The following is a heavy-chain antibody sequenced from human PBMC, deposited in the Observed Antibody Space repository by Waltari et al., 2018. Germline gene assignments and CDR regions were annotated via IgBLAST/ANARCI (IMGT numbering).Heavy chain of an antibody. Sequence: QLQLQQWGAGLLKPSETLSLTCSVSGASFSAYYWGWVRHVPGKGLEWIGQVRHPGNTNYNPSLQSRVAISIDTTSKQFSLKVFSVTAADTGLYFCTRGGNYDFWSHSPFVDPWGQGTQVIVSS. D-gene: IGHD3-3*01. CDR3: TRGGNYDFWSHSPFVDP. CDR1: GASFSAYY. J-gene: IGHJ5*02. CDR2: VRHPGNT. V-gene: IGHV4-34*01.